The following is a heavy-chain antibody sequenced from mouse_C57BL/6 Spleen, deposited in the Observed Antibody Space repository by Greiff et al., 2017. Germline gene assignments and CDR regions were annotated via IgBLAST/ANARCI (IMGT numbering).Heavy chain of an antibody. CDR1: GFSLTSYG. Sequence: VKLMESGPGLVAPSQSLSITCTVSGFSLTSYGVDWVRQSPGKGLEWLGVIWGVGSTNYNSALKSRLSISKDNSKSQVFLKMNSLQTDDTSMYYGARLRYYAMDYWGQGTSVTVSS. CDR3: ARLRYYAMDY. V-gene: IGHV2-6*01. J-gene: IGHJ4*01. D-gene: IGHD1-1*01. CDR2: IWGVGST.